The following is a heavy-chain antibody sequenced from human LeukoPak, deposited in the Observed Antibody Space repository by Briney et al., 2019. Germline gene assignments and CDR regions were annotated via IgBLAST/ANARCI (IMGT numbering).Heavy chain of an antibody. V-gene: IGHV1-18*01. J-gene: IGHJ4*02. CDR2: ISASNGNT. CDR3: AGSGSYYGY. Sequence: AAVKVSCKASGYTFTSYGISWVRQAPGQGLERIGWISASNGNTNYAQKLQGRVTMTTETSTSTAYMELRSLRSDDTAVYYCAGSGSYYGYWGQGTLVTVSS. D-gene: IGHD1-26*01. CDR1: GYTFTSYG.